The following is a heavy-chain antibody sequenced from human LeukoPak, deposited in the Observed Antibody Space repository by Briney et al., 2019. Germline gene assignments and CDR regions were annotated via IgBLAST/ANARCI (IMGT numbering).Heavy chain of an antibody. CDR3: ARHHETYYYDSSLFDY. CDR2: IYYSGST. J-gene: IGHJ4*02. Sequence: KPSETLSLTCTVSGGSISSSSYYWGWIRQPPGKGLEWIGSIYYSGSTYYNPSLKSRVTISVDTSKNQFPLKLSSVTAADTAVYYCARHHETYYYDSSLFDYWGQGTLVTVSS. CDR1: GGSISSSSYY. V-gene: IGHV4-39*01. D-gene: IGHD3-22*01.